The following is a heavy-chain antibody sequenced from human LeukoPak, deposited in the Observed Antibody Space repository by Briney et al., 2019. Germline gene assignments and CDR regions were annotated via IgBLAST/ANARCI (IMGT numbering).Heavy chain of an antibody. J-gene: IGHJ4*02. CDR1: GYTFTGYY. CDR2: INPNSGGT. D-gene: IGHD2-15*01. Sequence: ASVKVSCTASGYTFTGYYMHWVRQAPGQGLEWMGWINPNSGGTNYAQKFQGRVTMTRDTSISTAYMELSRLRSDDTAVYYCARDLPYCSGGSCPKKNFDYWGQGTLVTVSS. V-gene: IGHV1-2*02. CDR3: ARDLPYCSGGSCPKKNFDY.